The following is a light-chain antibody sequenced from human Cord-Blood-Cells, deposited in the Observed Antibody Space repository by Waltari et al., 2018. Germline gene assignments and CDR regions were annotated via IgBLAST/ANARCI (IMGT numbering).Light chain of an antibody. Sequence: DIQMTKSPSSLLASVGDRVTITCRAIQSISSYLNWYQQKPGKAPKLLIYAASSLQSGVPSRFSGSGSGTDFTLTISSLQPEDFATYYCQQSYSTPWTFGQGTKVEIK. V-gene: IGKV1-39*01. CDR2: AAS. CDR3: QQSYSTPWT. J-gene: IGKJ1*01. CDR1: QSISSY.